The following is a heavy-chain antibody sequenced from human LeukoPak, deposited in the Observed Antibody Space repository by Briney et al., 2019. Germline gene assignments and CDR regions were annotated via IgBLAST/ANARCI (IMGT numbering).Heavy chain of an antibody. D-gene: IGHD2/OR15-2a*01. V-gene: IGHV3-23*01. CDR2: ISGSGGST. CDR1: GFTVSSNY. CDR3: AKGRREGSSLSTPFDP. J-gene: IGHJ5*02. Sequence: PGGSLRLSCAASGFTVSSNYMSWVRQAPGKGLEWVSAISGSGGSTYYADSAKGRFTISRDNPKNTLYLQMNSLRAEDTAVYYCAKGRREGSSLSTPFDPWGQGTLVTVSS.